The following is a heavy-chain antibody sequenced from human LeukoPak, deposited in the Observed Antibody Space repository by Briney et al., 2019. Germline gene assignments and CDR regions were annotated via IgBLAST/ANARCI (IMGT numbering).Heavy chain of an antibody. D-gene: IGHD6-19*01. Sequence: SETLSLTCTVSGGSISSSSYYWGWIRQPPGKGLEWIGSIYYSGSTYYNPPLKSRVTISVDTSKNQFSLKLSSVTAADTAVYYCARDSSGWYRWFDPWGQGTLVTVSS. V-gene: IGHV4-39*07. CDR3: ARDSSGWYRWFDP. CDR2: IYYSGST. J-gene: IGHJ5*02. CDR1: GGSISSSSYY.